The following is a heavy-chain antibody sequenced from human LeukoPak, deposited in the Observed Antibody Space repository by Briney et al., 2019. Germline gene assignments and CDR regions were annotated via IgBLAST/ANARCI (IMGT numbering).Heavy chain of an antibody. V-gene: IGHV4-61*02. CDR1: GGSISSGRYY. J-gene: IGHJ6*02. CDR3: ARDPGRDYYYYGMDV. Sequence: SETLSLTCTVSGGSISSGRYYWSWIRQPAGKGLEWIGRIYTSGSTNYNPSLKSRVTISVDTSKNQFSLKLSSVTAADTAVYYCARDPGRDYYYYGMDVWGQGTTVTVSS. CDR2: IYTSGST. D-gene: IGHD2-15*01.